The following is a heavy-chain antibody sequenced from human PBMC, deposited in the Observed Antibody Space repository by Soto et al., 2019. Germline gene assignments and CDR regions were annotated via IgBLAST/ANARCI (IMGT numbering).Heavy chain of an antibody. Sequence: ASVKVSCKASGYTFTGYYMHWVRQAPGQGLEWMGWINPNSGGTNYAQKFQGWVTMTRETSISTAYMELSRLGSDDSSVYYCARGGSYYYYYMDVWGKGTTVTVSS. CDR3: ARGGSYYYYYMDV. CDR2: INPNSGGT. V-gene: IGHV1-2*04. CDR1: GYTFTGYY. J-gene: IGHJ6*03. D-gene: IGHD1-26*01.